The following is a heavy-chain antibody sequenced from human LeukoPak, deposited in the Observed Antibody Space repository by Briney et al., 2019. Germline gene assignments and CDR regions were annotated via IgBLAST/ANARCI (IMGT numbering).Heavy chain of an antibody. D-gene: IGHD3-10*01. CDR2: IKPDGSEG. V-gene: IGHV3-7*03. J-gene: IGHJ4*02. Sequence: PVGSLSLSCAASGLTLSTYWMSWVRQAPGEGLEWVAKIKPDGSEGYYVDSVKGRFTLSRDNAQNTLYLQMNSLRDDDTAVYYYARAKRPMVLDHWGRGTLVIVSS. CDR3: ARAKRPMVLDH. CDR1: GLTLSTYW.